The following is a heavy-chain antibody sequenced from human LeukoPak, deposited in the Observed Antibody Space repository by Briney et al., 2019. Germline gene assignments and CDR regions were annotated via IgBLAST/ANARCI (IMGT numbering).Heavy chain of an antibody. CDR1: GYTFTSYG. CDR2: ISAYNGNT. D-gene: IGHD3-16*01. Sequence: ASVKVSCKASGYTFTSYGISWVRQAPGQWLEWMGWISAYNGNTNYAQKLQGRVTMTTDTSTSTAYMELRSLRSDDTAVYYCARERGLRLGTNAFDIWGQGTMVTVSS. V-gene: IGHV1-18*01. CDR3: ARERGLRLGTNAFDI. J-gene: IGHJ3*02.